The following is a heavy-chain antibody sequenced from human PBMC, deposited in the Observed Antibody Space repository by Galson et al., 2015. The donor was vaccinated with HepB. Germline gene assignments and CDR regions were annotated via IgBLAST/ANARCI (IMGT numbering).Heavy chain of an antibody. V-gene: IGHV7-4-1*02. Sequence: SVKVSCKASGYTFTSYAMNWVRQAPGQGLEWMGWINTNTGNPTYAQGFTGRFVFSLDTSVSTAYLQISSLKAEDTAVYYCAREGDLGGTWGGDNWFDPWGQGTLVTVSS. D-gene: IGHD7-27*01. CDR3: AREGDLGGTWGGDNWFDP. CDR1: GYTFTSYA. CDR2: INTNTGNP. J-gene: IGHJ5*02.